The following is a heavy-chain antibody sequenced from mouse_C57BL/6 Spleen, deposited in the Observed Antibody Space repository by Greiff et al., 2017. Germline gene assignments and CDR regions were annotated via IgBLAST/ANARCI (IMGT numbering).Heavy chain of an antibody. Sequence: VQLQQSVAELVRPGASVKLSCTASGFNINNTYMHWVKQRPEQGLEWIGRIDPANGNTKYAPKFQGKATITADTSSNTAYLQLSSLTSEYTAIYYCAGSDVFAYWGQGTLVTVSA. CDR3: AGSDVFAY. CDR1: GFNINNTY. CDR2: IDPANGNT. D-gene: IGHD2-3*01. J-gene: IGHJ3*01. V-gene: IGHV14-3*01.